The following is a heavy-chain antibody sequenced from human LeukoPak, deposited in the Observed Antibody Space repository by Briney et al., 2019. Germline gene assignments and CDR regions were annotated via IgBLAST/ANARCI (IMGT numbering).Heavy chain of an antibody. V-gene: IGHV1-69*05. D-gene: IGHD3-22*01. CDR1: GGTFSNYA. J-gene: IGHJ4*02. Sequence: EASVKVSCKAFGGTFSNYAINWVRQAPGQVLEWMGGFIPIFGTAYHAQKFQGRVTITTDESTSTAYMELSSLRSEDMAVYYCGMTYYYHSSGYSYYFDYWGQGTLVTVSS. CDR2: FIPIFGTA. CDR3: GMTYYYHSSGYSYYFDY.